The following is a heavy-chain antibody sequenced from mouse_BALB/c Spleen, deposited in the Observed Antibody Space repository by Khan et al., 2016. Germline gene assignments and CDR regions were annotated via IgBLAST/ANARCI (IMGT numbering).Heavy chain of an antibody. J-gene: IGHJ4*01. CDR3: AREVTVPLMDY. V-gene: IGHV1S41*01. Sequence: DLVKPGASVKLSCKASGYTFTSYWINWIKQRPGQGLEWIGRIAPGSGSTYYNEMFKGKATLTVDTSSSTAYIHLSSLSSEDSAVYVCAREVTVPLMDYWGQGTSVTVSS. D-gene: IGHD1-1*01. CDR2: IAPGSGST. CDR1: GYTFTSYW.